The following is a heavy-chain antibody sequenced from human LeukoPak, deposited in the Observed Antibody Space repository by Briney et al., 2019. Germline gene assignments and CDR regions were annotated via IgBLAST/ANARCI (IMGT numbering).Heavy chain of an antibody. V-gene: IGHV4-4*07. CDR3: ARAFTMVRGVTPFDY. Sequence: SETLSLTCTVSGGSISRYYWSWIRQPAGKGLEWVGNIYTSGSTNYNPSLKSRVTMSVDTSKNQFSLKLSSVTAADTAVYYCARAFTMVRGVTPFDYWGQGTLVTVSS. CDR1: GGSISRYY. D-gene: IGHD3-10*01. CDR2: IYTSGST. J-gene: IGHJ4*02.